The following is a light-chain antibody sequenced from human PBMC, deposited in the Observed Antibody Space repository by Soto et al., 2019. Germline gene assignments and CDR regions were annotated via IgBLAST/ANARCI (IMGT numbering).Light chain of an antibody. J-gene: IGLJ1*01. CDR1: RSDFGGYNY. Sequence: QSALTQPASVSGSPGQSITISCTGTRSDFGGYNYVSWYQQHPGKAPKLMIYDVSNRPSGVSNRFSGSKSGNTASLTISGFQAEDEADYYCSSYTSSSTLEVFGTGTKVTVL. CDR3: SSYTSSSTLEV. V-gene: IGLV2-14*01. CDR2: DVS.